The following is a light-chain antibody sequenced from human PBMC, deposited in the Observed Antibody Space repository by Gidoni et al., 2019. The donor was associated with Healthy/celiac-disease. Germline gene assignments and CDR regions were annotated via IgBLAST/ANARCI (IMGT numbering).Light chain of an antibody. V-gene: IGKV1-39*01. J-gene: IGKJ2*01. CDR1: QSISSY. CDR2: AAS. Sequence: DIKMTQSPSSLSASVGDRVTITCRASQSISSYLSWYQQKPGKAPKLLIYAASSLQSGVPSRFSGSGSGTDFTLIISSLQPEDFATYYCQQSYSTPETFGQGTKLEIK. CDR3: QQSYSTPET.